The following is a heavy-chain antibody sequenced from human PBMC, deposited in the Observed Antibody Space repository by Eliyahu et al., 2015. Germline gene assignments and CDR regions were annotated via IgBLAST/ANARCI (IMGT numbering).Heavy chain of an antibody. CDR1: GGSVSSGSXY. J-gene: IGHJ4*02. V-gene: IGHV4-61*01. D-gene: IGHD3-22*01. CDR2: IYYSGXT. CDR3: ARGPNRFYYDSSGYRFDY. Sequence: QVQLQESGPGLVKPSETLSLTCTVXGGSVSSGSXYWSWIRQPPGKGLEWIGYIYYSGXTNYNPSLKSRVTISVDTSKNQFSLKLSSVTAADTAVYYCARGPNRFYYDSSGYRFDYWGQGTLVTVSS.